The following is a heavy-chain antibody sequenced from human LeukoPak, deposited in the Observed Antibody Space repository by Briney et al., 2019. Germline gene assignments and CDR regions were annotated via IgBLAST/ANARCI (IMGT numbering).Heavy chain of an antibody. D-gene: IGHD2-2*01. Sequence: SETLSLTCTVSGGSISSSTYYWGWIRQPPGKGLEWIGSIYYSGSTYYNPSLKSRVTISVDTSKNQFSLKLSSVTAADTAVYYCARGQTPMPPPHAFDIWGQGTMVTVSS. CDR1: GGSISSSTYY. CDR3: ARGQTPMPPPHAFDI. CDR2: IYYSGST. V-gene: IGHV4-39*07. J-gene: IGHJ3*02.